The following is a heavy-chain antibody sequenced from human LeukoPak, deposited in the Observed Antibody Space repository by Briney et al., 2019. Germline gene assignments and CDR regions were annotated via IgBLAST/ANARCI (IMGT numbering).Heavy chain of an antibody. V-gene: IGHV4-34*01. CDR2: INHSGST. D-gene: IGHD3-3*01. CDR3: ARDSPNYDFWSGYSPFDY. Sequence: SETLSLTCAVYGGSFSGYYWSWIRQPPGKGLEWIGEINHSGSTNYNPSLKSRVTMSVDTSKNQFSLKLSSVIAADTAVYYCARDSPNYDFWSGYSPFDYWGQGTLVTVSS. CDR1: GGSFSGYY. J-gene: IGHJ4*02.